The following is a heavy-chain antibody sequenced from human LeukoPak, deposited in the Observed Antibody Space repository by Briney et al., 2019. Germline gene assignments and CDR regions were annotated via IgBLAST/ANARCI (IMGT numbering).Heavy chain of an antibody. CDR2: IYHSGST. V-gene: IGHV4-4*02. Sequence: SGTLSLTCAVSGGSISSSNWWSWVRQPPGKGLEWIGEIYHSGSTNYNPSLKSRVTISVDKSKNQFSLKLSSVTAANTAVYYCARELVQWLTPPGWFDPWGQGTLVTVSS. D-gene: IGHD6-19*01. CDR1: GGSISSSNW. J-gene: IGHJ5*02. CDR3: ARELVQWLTPPGWFDP.